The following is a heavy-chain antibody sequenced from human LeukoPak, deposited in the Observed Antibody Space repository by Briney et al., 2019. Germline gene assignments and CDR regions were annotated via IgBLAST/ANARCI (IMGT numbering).Heavy chain of an antibody. D-gene: IGHD2-21*01. CDR2: INPNSGGT. CDR3: ARADRLDGGPYLIGP. J-gene: IGHJ5*02. Sequence: VASVKVSRKTSGYSFTDYYMHWVRQAPGQGLEWMGWINPNSGGTSSAQRFQGRVTMTRDASITTVYMEVSWLTSDETAIYYCARADRLDGGPYLIGPCGQGTLVTVSS. CDR1: GYSFTDYY. V-gene: IGHV1-2*02.